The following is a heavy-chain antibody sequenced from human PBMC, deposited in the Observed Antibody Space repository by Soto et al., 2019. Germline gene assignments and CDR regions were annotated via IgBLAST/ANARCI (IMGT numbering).Heavy chain of an antibody. Sequence: PSETLSLTCAVYGGSFSGYYWSWIRQPPGKGLEWIGEINHSGSTNYNPSLKSRVTISVDTSKNQFSLKLSSVTAADTAVYYCARGRQVRGVYVYWGQGTLVTVSS. CDR3: ARGRQVRGVYVY. CDR1: GGSFSGYY. D-gene: IGHD3-10*01. V-gene: IGHV4-34*01. CDR2: INHSGST. J-gene: IGHJ4*02.